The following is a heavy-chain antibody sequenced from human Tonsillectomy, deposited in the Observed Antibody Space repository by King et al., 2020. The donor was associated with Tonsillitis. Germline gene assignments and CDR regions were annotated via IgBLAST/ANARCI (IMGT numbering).Heavy chain of an antibody. CDR3: ARGVYYYDSSGYYSISALDY. CDR1: GYTFSSHG. Sequence: VQLVQSGAEVRKPGASVKVSCKASGYTFSSHGISWVRQAPGQGLEWMGWISANNGNTNYEQKLQGRVTMTTDTSTSTAYMELRSLRSDDTAVYYCARGVYYYDSSGYYSISALDYWGQGTLVTVSS. J-gene: IGHJ4*02. CDR2: ISANNGNT. D-gene: IGHD3-22*01. V-gene: IGHV1-18*01.